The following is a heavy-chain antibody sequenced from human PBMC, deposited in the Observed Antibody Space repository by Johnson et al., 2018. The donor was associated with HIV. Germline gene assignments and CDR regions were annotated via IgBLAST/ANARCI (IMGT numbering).Heavy chain of an antibody. V-gene: IGHV3-30*02. D-gene: IGHD6-19*01. CDR3: AKAGAVAGPGIDAFDI. CDR1: GFTFMIYW. J-gene: IGHJ3*02. Sequence: QVQLVESGGGVVQPGRSLRLSCAASGFTFMIYWMHWVRQAPGKGLEWVAFIRYDGSNKYYADSVKGRFTISRDNSKNTLYLQMNSLRAEDTAVYYCAKAGAVAGPGIDAFDIWGQGTMVTVSS. CDR2: IRYDGSNK.